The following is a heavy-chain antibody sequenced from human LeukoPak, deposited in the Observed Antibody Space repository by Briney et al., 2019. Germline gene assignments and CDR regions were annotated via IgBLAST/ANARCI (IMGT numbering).Heavy chain of an antibody. CDR3: ARVFWSGSYYFYYGMDV. D-gene: IGHD3-3*01. CDR1: GGSFSGYY. CDR2: INHSGST. Sequence: PSETLSLTCAVYGGSFSGYYWSWIRQPPGKGLEWIGEINHSGSTNYNPSLKSRVTISVDTSKNQFSLKLSSVTAADTAAYYCARVFWSGSYYFYYGMDVWGQGTTVTVSS. V-gene: IGHV4-34*01. J-gene: IGHJ6*02.